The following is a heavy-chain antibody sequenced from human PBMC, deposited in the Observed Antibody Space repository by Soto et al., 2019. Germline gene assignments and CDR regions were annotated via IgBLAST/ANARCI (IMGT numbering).Heavy chain of an antibody. CDR1: GGSLSSGTYY. D-gene: IGHD4-17*01. Sequence: SETLSLTCTVSGGSLSSGTYYWSWIRQPPGKGLEWIGYIYHSGSSQSNPSLKSRVTISIDTSKNQFSLELRSVTAAGTAVYYCARDLLDTTVDYYFDSWGPGRLVTVSS. CDR2: IYHSGSS. V-gene: IGHV4-30-4*01. J-gene: IGHJ4*02. CDR3: ARDLLDTTVDYYFDS.